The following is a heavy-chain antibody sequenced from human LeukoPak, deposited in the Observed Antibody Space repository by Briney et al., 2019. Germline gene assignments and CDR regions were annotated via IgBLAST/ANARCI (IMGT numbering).Heavy chain of an antibody. J-gene: IGHJ4*02. V-gene: IGHV1-8*01. CDR3: ARLPGRGSFDY. CDR1: GYTFTSYY. Sequence: GASVKVSCKASGYTFTSYYMHWVRQATGQGLEWMGWMNPNSGNTGYAQKFQGRVTITRNTSISTAYMELSSLRSEDTAVYYCARLPGRGSFDYWGQGTLVTVSS. D-gene: IGHD2-15*01. CDR2: MNPNSGNT.